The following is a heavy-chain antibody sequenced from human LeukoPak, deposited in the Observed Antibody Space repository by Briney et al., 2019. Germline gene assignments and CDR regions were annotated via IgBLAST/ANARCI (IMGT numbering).Heavy chain of an antibody. Sequence: PGGSLRLSCAASGFTFSTYAMGWVRQAPGKGLEWVSAIFGSGGITYYADSVKGRFTISGDNSRNTVYLQMNSLRAEDTAVYFCAKGSTTSGYYFDSWGQGTLVTVSS. CDR3: AKGSTTSGYYFDS. J-gene: IGHJ4*02. CDR1: GFTFSTYA. CDR2: IFGSGGIT. V-gene: IGHV3-23*01. D-gene: IGHD2/OR15-2a*01.